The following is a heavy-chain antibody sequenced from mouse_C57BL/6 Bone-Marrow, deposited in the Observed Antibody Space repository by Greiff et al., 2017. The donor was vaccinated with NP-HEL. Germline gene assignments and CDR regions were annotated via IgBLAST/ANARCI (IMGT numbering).Heavy chain of an antibody. D-gene: IGHD2-3*01. CDR1: GYTFTDYE. J-gene: IGHJ4*01. Sequence: VQLQQSGAELVRPGASVTLSCKASGYTFTDYEMHWVKQTPVHGLEWIGAIDPETGGTAYNQKFKGKAILTADKSSSTAYMELRSLTSEDSAVYYCIYDGYPYAMDYGGQGTSVTVSS. V-gene: IGHV1-15*01. CDR2: IDPETGGT. CDR3: IYDGYPYAMDY.